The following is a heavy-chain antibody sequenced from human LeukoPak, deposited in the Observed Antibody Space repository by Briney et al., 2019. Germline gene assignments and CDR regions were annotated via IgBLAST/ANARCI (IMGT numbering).Heavy chain of an antibody. CDR1: GDTFTSYA. D-gene: IGHD2-2*01. CDR2: IIPCFGKA. CDR3: ATRGYCSSTSCPRTQYYYYYYMDV. J-gene: IGHJ6*03. V-gene: IGHV1-69*05. Sequence: SVKVSCKASGDTFTSYAISGGRQAPGQGLGWMGRIIPCFGKANYAQKFQGRVTSTTDESTSTAYMELSSLRSEDTAVYYCATRGYCSSTSCPRTQYYYYYYMDVWGKGTTVTVSS.